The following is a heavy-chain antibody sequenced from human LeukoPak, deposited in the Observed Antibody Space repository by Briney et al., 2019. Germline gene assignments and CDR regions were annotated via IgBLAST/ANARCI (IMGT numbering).Heavy chain of an antibody. J-gene: IGHJ4*02. D-gene: IGHD2-15*01. CDR3: ARRSCSGGSCYDY. Sequence: GESLKISCKGYGYDLSSYWIAWVRQMPGRGLEWMGFIYPDDSDARYSPSFQGQVTFSADKSINTAYLQWSSLKASDTAFCYCARRSCSGGSCYDYWGQGTLVTVSS. CDR2: IYPDDSDA. V-gene: IGHV5-51*01. CDR1: GYDLSSYW.